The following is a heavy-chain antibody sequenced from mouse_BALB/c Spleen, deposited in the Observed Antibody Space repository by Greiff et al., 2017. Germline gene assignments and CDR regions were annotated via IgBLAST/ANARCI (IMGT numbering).Heavy chain of an antibody. CDR3: ARGEGNYPDY. J-gene: IGHJ2*01. V-gene: IGHV5-4*02. Sequence: EVQLVESGGGLVKPGGSLKLSCAASGFTFSDYYMYWVRQTPEKRLEWVATISDGGSYTYYPDSVKGRFTISRDNAKNNLYLQMRSLKSEDTAMYYCARGEGNYPDYWGEGTTLTVSS. CDR1: GFTFSDYY. CDR2: ISDGGSYT.